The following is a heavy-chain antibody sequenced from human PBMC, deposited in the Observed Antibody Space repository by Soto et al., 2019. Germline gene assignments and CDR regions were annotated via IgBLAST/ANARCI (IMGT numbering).Heavy chain of an antibody. D-gene: IGHD3-22*01. V-gene: IGHV1-3*01. Sequence: ASVKVSCKASGYTFTSYAMHWVRQAPGQRLEWMGWINAGNGNTKYSQKFQGRVTITRDTSASTAYMELSSLRSEDTAVYYCARADGRYYYDSSGFEEALDFCGQRTLVTVSS. J-gene: IGHJ4*02. CDR3: ARADGRYYYDSSGFEEALDF. CDR1: GYTFTSYA. CDR2: INAGNGNT.